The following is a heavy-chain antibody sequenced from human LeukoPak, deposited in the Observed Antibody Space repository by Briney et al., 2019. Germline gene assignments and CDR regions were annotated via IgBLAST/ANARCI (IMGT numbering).Heavy chain of an antibody. V-gene: IGHV1-69*04. CDR3: ARVNGGYSYGDFDY. Sequence: SVKVSCKASGYTFTSYGISWVRQAPGQGLEWMGRIIPILGIANYAQKFQGRVTITADKSTSTAYMELSSLRSEDTAVYYCARVNGGYSYGDFDYWGQGTLVTVSS. CDR1: GYTFTSYG. CDR2: IIPILGIA. D-gene: IGHD5-18*01. J-gene: IGHJ4*02.